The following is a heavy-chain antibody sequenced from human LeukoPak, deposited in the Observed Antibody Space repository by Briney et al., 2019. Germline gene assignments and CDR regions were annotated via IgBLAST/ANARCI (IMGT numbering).Heavy chain of an antibody. CDR3: VKDLSFESSGHVFEY. J-gene: IGHJ4*02. CDR2: ISWDGTT. D-gene: IGHD6-19*01. V-gene: IGHV3-43*01. Sequence: GGSLRLSCAASGFTFEDYTMHWVRQAPGKTLEWVSLISWDGTTYYTDSVKGRLTMPRDNSKNSLYLQMDTLRSEDTAFYYCVKDLSFESSGHVFEYWGQGTLVTVSS. CDR1: GFTFEDYT.